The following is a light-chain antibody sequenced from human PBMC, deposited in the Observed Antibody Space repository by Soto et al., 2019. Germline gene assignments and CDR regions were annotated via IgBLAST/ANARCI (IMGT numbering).Light chain of an antibody. Sequence: QSVLTQPPSASGPLGQSLTIPCTGTSSDIGAYKFVSWYQQHPGKAPKLIIYEFSKRPSGVPDRFSASKSDNTASLTISGLQTDDEADYYCSAYAGSTHYYIFGGGTKVTVL. J-gene: IGLJ1*01. CDR2: EFS. V-gene: IGLV2-8*01. CDR3: SAYAGSTHYYI. CDR1: SSDIGAYKF.